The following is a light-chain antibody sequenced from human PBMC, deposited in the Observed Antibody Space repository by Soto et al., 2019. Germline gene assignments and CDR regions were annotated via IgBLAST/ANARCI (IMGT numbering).Light chain of an antibody. Sequence: QSALTQPASVSGSPGQPITISCSGTSSDIGAYKYVSWYQQHPGKVPKLMIYEANNRPSGVSDRFSGSKSGNTASLTISGLQAEDEADYYCSSYTGSNTWMFGGGTKVTVL. V-gene: IGLV2-14*01. CDR3: SSYTGSNTWM. J-gene: IGLJ3*02. CDR1: SSDIGAYKY. CDR2: EAN.